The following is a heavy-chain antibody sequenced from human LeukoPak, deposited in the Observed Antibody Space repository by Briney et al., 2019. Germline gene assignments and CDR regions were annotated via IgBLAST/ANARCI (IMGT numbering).Heavy chain of an antibody. J-gene: IGHJ6*04. CDR2: IYYSGRN. Sequence: ALSLTCTVSGGSFSSDDYYWIWIRPPPGKDRAGVGYIYYSGRNYYNPSLKSRVTISVDTSKSQFSLKLSSVSAADAAVYYCAWDYDYYYYGMDVWGKGTTVTVSS. V-gene: IGHV4-30-4*08. CDR1: GGSFSSDDYY. D-gene: IGHD3-22*01. CDR3: AWDYDYYYYGMDV.